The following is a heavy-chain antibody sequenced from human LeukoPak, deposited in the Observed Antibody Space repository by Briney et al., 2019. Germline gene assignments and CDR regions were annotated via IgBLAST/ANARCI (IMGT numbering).Heavy chain of an antibody. J-gene: IGHJ4*02. Sequence: GGSLRLSWSASGXTFSSYAMHWVRQAPGKGLEYVSAISSNGGSTYYADSVKGRFTISRDNSKNTLYLQMSSLRAEDTAVYYCVKGYCSSISCFGDYWGQGTLVTFSS. CDR3: VKGYCSSISCFGDY. CDR2: ISSNGGST. D-gene: IGHD2-2*01. CDR1: GXTFSSYA. V-gene: IGHV3-64D*09.